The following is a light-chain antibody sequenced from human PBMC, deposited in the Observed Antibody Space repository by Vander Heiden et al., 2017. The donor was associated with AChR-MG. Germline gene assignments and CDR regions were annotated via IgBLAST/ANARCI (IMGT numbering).Light chain of an antibody. V-gene: IGLV3-9*01. CDR1: NIGRKN. J-gene: IGLJ2*01. CDR2: SDS. CDR3: QVGDSRTAV. Sequence: SYELTQPLPVSVALGQTARITCGVNNIGRKNVHWYQQKPGQAPVVVLYSDSNRALGTPVRFSGSNAGNTATLTIRRAQAGDYADFYCQVGDSRTAVFGGGTKLTVL.